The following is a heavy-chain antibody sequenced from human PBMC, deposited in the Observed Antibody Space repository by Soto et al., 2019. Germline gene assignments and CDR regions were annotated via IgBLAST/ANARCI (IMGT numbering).Heavy chain of an antibody. CDR3: ARSQTRDDYVWGSFWAPGLYPNRYFDL. CDR1: GGSISSGGYY. CDR2: IYYSGST. V-gene: IGHV4-31*03. Sequence: SETLSLTCTVSGGSISSGGYYWSWIRQHPGKGLEWIGYIYYSGSTYYNPSLKSRVTISVDTSKNQFSLKLSSVTAADTAVYYCARSQTRDDYVWGSFWAPGLYPNRYFDLWGRGTLVTVSS. D-gene: IGHD3-16*01. J-gene: IGHJ2*01.